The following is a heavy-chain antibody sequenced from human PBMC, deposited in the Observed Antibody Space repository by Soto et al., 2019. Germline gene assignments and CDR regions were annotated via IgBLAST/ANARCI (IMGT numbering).Heavy chain of an antibody. D-gene: IGHD6-6*01. V-gene: IGHV4-39*01. CDR1: GGSISSSSYY. CDR3: ARRLAFYWYFDL. CDR2: IYYSGST. Sequence: SETLSLTCTVPGGSISSSSYYWGWIRQPPGKGLEWIGSIYYSGSTYYNPSLKSRVTISVDTSKNQFSLKLSSVTAADTAVYYCARRLAFYWYFDLWGRGTLVTVSS. J-gene: IGHJ2*01.